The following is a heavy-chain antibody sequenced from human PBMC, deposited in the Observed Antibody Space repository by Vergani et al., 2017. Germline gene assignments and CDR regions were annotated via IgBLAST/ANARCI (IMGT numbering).Heavy chain of an antibody. Sequence: EVQLVESGGGLVKPGGSLRLSCAASGFTFSSYSMNWVRQAPGKGLEWVSSISSISSYIYYADSVKGRFTISRDNAKNSLYLQMNSLRAEDTAVYYCAREDGCSSTSCSDLAFDIWGQGTMVTVSS. J-gene: IGHJ3*02. CDR3: AREDGCSSTSCSDLAFDI. CDR2: ISSISSYI. CDR1: GFTFSSYS. D-gene: IGHD2-2*01. V-gene: IGHV3-21*01.